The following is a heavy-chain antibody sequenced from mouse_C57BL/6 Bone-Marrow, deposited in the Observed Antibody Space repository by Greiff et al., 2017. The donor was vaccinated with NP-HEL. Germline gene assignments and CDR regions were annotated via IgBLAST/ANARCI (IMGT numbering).Heavy chain of an antibody. CDR3: VSDLLWAD. D-gene: IGHD2-1*01. CDR2: IRSKSSNSAT. J-gene: IGHJ3*01. CDR1: GFTFNTYA. V-gene: IGHV10-3*01. Sequence: EVQVVESGGGLVQPKGSLKLSCAASGFTFNTYAMHWVRQAPGKGLQWVARIRSKSSNSATYYADSVKDRFTISRDDSQSMLYLQMNNLKTEDAAMDYCVSDLLWADWGQGTLVTVSA.